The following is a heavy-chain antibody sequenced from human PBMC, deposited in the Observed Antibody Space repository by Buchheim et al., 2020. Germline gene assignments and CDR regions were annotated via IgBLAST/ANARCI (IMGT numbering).Heavy chain of an antibody. V-gene: IGHV3-72*01. CDR1: GFRFSDHY. CDR3: ARRASSGHFDY. Sequence: EVQLVESGRGLVQPGGSLRLSCAASGFRFSDHYMDWVRQAPGKGLEWVGRIRNKANSYTAEYAASVRGRFSISRDDSKYSLYLQMNSLKIEDTAVYYCARRASSGHFDYWGQGTL. J-gene: IGHJ4*02. D-gene: IGHD6-19*01. CDR2: IRNKANSYTA.